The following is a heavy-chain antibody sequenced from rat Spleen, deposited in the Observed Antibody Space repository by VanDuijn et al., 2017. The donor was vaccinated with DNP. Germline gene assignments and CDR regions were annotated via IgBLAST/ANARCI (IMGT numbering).Heavy chain of an antibody. CDR1: GFSLTNYH. V-gene: IGHV2-19*01. J-gene: IGHJ2*01. CDR3: SKDSYGYNFDY. D-gene: IGHD1-6*01. Sequence: QVQLKESGPGLVQPSQTLSLTCTVSGFSLTNYHVHWVRQPPGKGLEWMGRIQSGGDTHYNSALKSRLSISRDISESQVFLKVNSLQTADTAIYFCSKDSYGYNFDYWGQGVMVTVSS. CDR2: IQSGGDT.